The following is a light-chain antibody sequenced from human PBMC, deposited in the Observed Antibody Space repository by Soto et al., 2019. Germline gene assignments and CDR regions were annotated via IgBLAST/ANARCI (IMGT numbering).Light chain of an antibody. CDR1: QSVSSSY. CDR2: GAS. J-gene: IGKJ1*01. CDR3: QQYNNWPRT. Sequence: EIVMTQSPATLSVSPGERATLSCRASQSVSSSYLAWYQQKPGQAPRLLIYGASTRATGISARISGSGSGTEFTLTISSLQSEDFAIYYCQQYNNWPRTFGQGTKVDIK. V-gene: IGKV3-15*01.